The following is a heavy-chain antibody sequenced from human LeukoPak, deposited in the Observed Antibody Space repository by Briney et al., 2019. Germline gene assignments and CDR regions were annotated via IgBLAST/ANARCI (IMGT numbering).Heavy chain of an antibody. CDR3: AKDEAGATSPYYFDY. D-gene: IGHD1-26*01. V-gene: IGHV3-23*01. J-gene: IGHJ4*02. Sequence: PGGSLRLSCAASGFTFSSYAMSWVRQAPGKGLEWVSAISGSGGSTYYADSVKGRFTISRDNSKNTLYPQMNSLRAEDTAVYYCAKDEAGATSPYYFDYWGQGTLVTVSS. CDR1: GFTFSSYA. CDR2: ISGSGGST.